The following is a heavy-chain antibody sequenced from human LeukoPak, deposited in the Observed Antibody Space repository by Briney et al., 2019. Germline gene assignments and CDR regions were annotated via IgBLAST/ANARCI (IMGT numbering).Heavy chain of an antibody. J-gene: IGHJ6*03. CDR3: ARRSSGWYMDV. V-gene: IGHV3-48*04. Sequence: GGSLRLSCAASGFTFSSCSMNWVRQAPGKGLEWVSYISSSGSNICYADSVKGRFTISRDNAKNSLYLQMNSLRAEDTAVYYCARRSSGWYMDVWAKGTTVTVSS. CDR2: ISSSGSNI. D-gene: IGHD6-6*01. CDR1: GFTFSSCS.